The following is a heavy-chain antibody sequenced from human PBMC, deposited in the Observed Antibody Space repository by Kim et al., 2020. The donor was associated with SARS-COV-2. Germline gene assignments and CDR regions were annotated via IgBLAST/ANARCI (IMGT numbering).Heavy chain of an antibody. CDR3: AREVTTVVTLDY. J-gene: IGHJ4*02. V-gene: IGHV2-70*01. D-gene: IGHD4-17*01. Sequence: YYSTSLKTRVTISKETSKNQVVLTMTNMDPVDTATYYCAREVTTVVTLDYWGQGTLVTVSS.